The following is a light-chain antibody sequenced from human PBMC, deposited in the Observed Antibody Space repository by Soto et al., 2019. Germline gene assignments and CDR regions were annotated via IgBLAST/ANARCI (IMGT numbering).Light chain of an antibody. CDR1: QSVSSY. Sequence: EIVLTQSPATLSLSPGERATLSCRASQSVSSYLAWYQQKPGQAPRLLIYDASNRATGIPARFSGSGSGTASPPTISSLEPEFFEVYYCQQRSNWPGYTLGRGTKLEIK. J-gene: IGKJ2*01. CDR2: DAS. CDR3: QQRSNWPGYT. V-gene: IGKV3-11*01.